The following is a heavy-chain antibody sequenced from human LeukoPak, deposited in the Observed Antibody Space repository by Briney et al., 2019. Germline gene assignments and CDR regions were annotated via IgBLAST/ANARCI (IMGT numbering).Heavy chain of an antibody. J-gene: IGHJ6*02. Sequence: GGSLRLSCAASGFTFSNYWMSWVRQAPEKGLEWVANIKPDGSETYSVDSVKGRFTISRDNAKNSLYLQTNSLRAEDTAVYYCARTLRFFRFLDVWGQGTTVTVSS. V-gene: IGHV3-7*03. CDR3: ARTLRFFRFLDV. CDR1: GFTFSNYW. D-gene: IGHD3-3*01. CDR2: IKPDGSET.